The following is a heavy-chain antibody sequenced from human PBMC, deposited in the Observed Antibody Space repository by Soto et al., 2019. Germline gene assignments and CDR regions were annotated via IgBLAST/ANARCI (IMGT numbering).Heavy chain of an antibody. CDR1: GGSISSGGYY. CDR3: ARESHKSGYYSSSSSRYYYYMDV. D-gene: IGHD6-6*01. J-gene: IGHJ6*03. CDR2: IYYSGST. Sequence: PSETLSLTCTVSGGSISSGGYYWSWIRQHPGKGLEWIGYIYYSGSTYYNPSLKSRVTISVDTSKNQFSLKLSSVTAADTAVYYCARESHKSGYYSSSSSRYYYYMDVWGKGTTVTVSS. V-gene: IGHV4-31*03.